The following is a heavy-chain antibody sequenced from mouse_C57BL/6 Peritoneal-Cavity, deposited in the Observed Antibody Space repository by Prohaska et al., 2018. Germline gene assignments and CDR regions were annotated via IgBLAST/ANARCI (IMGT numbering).Heavy chain of an antibody. CDR1: GYTFTDYY. V-gene: IGHV1-26*01. CDR3: ARTLFAY. J-gene: IGHJ3*01. Sequence: LKIACKASGYTFTDYYMNWVKQSHGKSLEWIGDINPNNGGTSYNQKFKGKATLTVDKSSSTDYMEIRSLTSEDSAVYYCARTLFAYWGQGTLVTVSA. CDR2: INPNNGGT.